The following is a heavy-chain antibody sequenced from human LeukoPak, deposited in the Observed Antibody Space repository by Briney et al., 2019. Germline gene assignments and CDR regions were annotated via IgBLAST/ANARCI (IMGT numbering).Heavy chain of an antibody. J-gene: IGHJ4*02. CDR1: GFTFSSYW. Sequence: GGSLRLSCAASGFTFSSYWMNWARQAPGKGLEWVASINHNGNVNYYVDSVKGRFTISRDNAKNSLYLQMSNLRAEDTAVYYCARDISGSYVDYWGQGTLVTVSS. V-gene: IGHV3-7*03. CDR3: ARDISGSYVDY. D-gene: IGHD1-26*01. CDR2: INHNGNVN.